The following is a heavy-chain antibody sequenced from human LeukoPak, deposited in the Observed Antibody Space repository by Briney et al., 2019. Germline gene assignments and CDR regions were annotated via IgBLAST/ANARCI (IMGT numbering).Heavy chain of an antibody. Sequence: KPSETLSLTCSVSGSSITTDFYWAWIRQPPGKGLEWIADTWHTGSAYFNPSLKSRVTMSVDTSKNQLSLRLTSVTAADTAVYFCSRRKYAYDRNGFYTENFFDTWGLGTLVTGSS. CDR1: GSSITTDFY. J-gene: IGHJ4*02. V-gene: IGHV4-38-2*01. CDR2: TWHTGSA. CDR3: SRRKYAYDRNGFYTENFFDT. D-gene: IGHD3-22*01.